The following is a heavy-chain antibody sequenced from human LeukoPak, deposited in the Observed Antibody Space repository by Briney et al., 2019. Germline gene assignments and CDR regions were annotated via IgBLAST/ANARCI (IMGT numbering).Heavy chain of an antibody. CDR2: ITPSGGST. V-gene: IGHV1-46*01. J-gene: IGHJ4*02. CDR1: GHTFTSYY. Sequence: ASVKVSCKASGHTFTSYYMHWVRQAPGQGLEWMGIITPSGGSTTYAQKFQGRVTMTRDTSTSTVYMELSSLRSEDTAVYYCARDVDWNYSFDYWGQGTLVTVSS. CDR3: ARDVDWNYSFDY. D-gene: IGHD1-7*01.